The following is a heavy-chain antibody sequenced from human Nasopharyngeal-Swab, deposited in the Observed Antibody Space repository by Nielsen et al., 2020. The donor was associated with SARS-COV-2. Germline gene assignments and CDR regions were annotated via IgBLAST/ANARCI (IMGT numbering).Heavy chain of an antibody. CDR3: ARDRYSYGHYIYWYFDL. V-gene: IGHV3-11*01. D-gene: IGHD5-18*01. CDR1: GFTFSDYY. CDR2: ISSSGSTI. J-gene: IGHJ2*01. Sequence: GESLKISCAASGFTFSDYYMSWIRQAPGKGLEWVSYISSSGSTIYYADSVKGRFTISRDNAKNSLYLQMNSLRAEDTAVYYCARDRYSYGHYIYWYFDLWCRGTLVTVSS.